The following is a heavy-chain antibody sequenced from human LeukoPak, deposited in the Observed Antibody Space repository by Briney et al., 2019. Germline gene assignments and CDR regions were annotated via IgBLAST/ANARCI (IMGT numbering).Heavy chain of an antibody. D-gene: IGHD3-22*01. CDR2: IWYDGSNK. Sequence: GRSLRLSCAASGFTFSSYAMHWVRQAPGKGLEWVAVIWYDGSNKYYADSVKGRFTISRDNSKNTLYLQMNSLRAEDTAVYYCAKPLPRYYDSSGYFDYWGQGTLVTVSS. CDR1: GFTFSSYA. CDR3: AKPLPRYYDSSGYFDY. V-gene: IGHV3-33*06. J-gene: IGHJ4*02.